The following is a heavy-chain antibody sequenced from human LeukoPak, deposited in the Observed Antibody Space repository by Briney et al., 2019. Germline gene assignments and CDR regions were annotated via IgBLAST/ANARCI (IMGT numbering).Heavy chain of an antibody. CDR3: AGCSSTSCYVDRRYYYGMDV. D-gene: IGHD2-2*01. CDR2: IIPIFGTA. J-gene: IGHJ6*02. V-gene: IGHV1-69*01. CDR1: GGTFSSYA. Sequence: ASVKVSCKASGGTFSSYAISWVRQAPGQGLAWMGGIIPIFGTANYAQKFQGRVTITADESTSTAYMELSSLRSEDTAVYYCAGCSSTSCYVDRRYYYGMDVWGQGTTVTVSS.